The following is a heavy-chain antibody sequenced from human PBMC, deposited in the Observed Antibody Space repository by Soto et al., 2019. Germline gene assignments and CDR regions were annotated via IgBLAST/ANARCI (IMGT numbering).Heavy chain of an antibody. V-gene: IGHV3-48*01. CDR3: ARDGLSLNWFDP. J-gene: IGHJ5*02. CDR2: ISSSSSTI. CDR1: GYTVSSYS. D-gene: IGHD2-8*01. Sequence: GGSLRISCAACGYTVSSYSMNWVRQAPGKGLEWVSSISSSSSTIYYADSVKGRFTISRDNAKNSLYLQMNSLRAEDTAVYYCARDGLSLNWFDPWGQGTLVTVSS.